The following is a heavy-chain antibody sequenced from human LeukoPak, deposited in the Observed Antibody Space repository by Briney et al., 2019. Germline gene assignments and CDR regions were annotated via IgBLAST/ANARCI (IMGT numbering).Heavy chain of an antibody. Sequence: GGSLRLSCAASGFTVSSNYMSWVRRAPGKGLEWGSVINSGGSTYNADYVKGRFTTSRDNSKNTLYLQMNSLRAEDTAVYYCAGSSGYEFFDYWGQGTLVTVSS. J-gene: IGHJ4*02. CDR2: INSGGST. CDR1: GFTVSSNY. D-gene: IGHD3-22*01. V-gene: IGHV3-53*01. CDR3: AGSSGYEFFDY.